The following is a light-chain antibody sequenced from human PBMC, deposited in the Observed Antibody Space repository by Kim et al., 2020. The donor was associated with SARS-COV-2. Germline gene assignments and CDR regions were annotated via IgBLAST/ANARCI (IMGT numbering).Light chain of an antibody. CDR1: NIGSKS. V-gene: IGLV3-21*04. CDR3: QVWDSSRV. J-gene: IGLJ3*02. CDR2: YDS. Sequence: VAPGKTARSTCGGNNIGSKSVHWYQQKPGQAPVLVIYYDSDRPSGIPERFSGSNSGNTATLTISRVEAGDEADYYCQVWDSSRVFGGGTQLTVL.